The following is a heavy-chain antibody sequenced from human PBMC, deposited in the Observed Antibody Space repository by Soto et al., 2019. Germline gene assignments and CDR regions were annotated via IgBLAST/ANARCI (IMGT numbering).Heavy chain of an antibody. Sequence: SETLSLTXTVSGGSISSYYWSWIRQPPGKGLEWIGYIYYSGRTNYNPSLKSRVTISVDTSKNQFSLKLSSVTAADTAVYYCARSVRYCSGGSCYFTRDAFDIWGQGTMVTVSS. V-gene: IGHV4-59*08. CDR1: GGSISSYY. J-gene: IGHJ3*02. CDR2: IYYSGRT. D-gene: IGHD2-15*01. CDR3: ARSVRYCSGGSCYFTRDAFDI.